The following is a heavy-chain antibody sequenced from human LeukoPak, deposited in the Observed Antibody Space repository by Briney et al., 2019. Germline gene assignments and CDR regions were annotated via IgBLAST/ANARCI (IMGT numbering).Heavy chain of an antibody. CDR1: GFTFSSYA. Sequence: GRSLRLSCAASGFTFSSYAMHWVRQAPGKGLEWVAVISYDGSNKYYADSVKGRFTISRDNSKNTLYLQMNSLRAEDTAVYYCARPRVLTGYYTVPDDAFDIWGQGTMVTVSS. J-gene: IGHJ3*02. CDR3: ARPRVLTGYYTVPDDAFDI. CDR2: ISYDGSNK. V-gene: IGHV3-30-3*01. D-gene: IGHD3-9*01.